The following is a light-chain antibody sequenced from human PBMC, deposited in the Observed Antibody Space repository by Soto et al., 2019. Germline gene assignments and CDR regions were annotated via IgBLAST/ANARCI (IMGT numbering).Light chain of an antibody. CDR1: QSLLHSDGKTF. Sequence: DVVMTQTPLSLSVTPGQPASISCKASQSLLHSDGKTFFYWYLQRPGQPPQLLIYEVSNRFSGVPDRFSGSGSGTDFTLKISRXEAEDVGVYYCLQTIHLPWRFGQGTKVDIK. J-gene: IGKJ1*01. V-gene: IGKV2D-29*01. CDR3: LQTIHLPWR. CDR2: EVS.